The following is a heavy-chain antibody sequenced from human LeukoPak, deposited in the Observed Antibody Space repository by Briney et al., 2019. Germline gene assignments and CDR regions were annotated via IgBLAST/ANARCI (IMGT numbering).Heavy chain of an antibody. CDR2: IYSGGGT. CDR3: ARDSGGSYYEY. CDR1: GFTVSSNY. V-gene: IGHV3-53*01. Sequence: QSGGSLRLSCAASGFTVSSNYMSRVRQAPGKGLEWVSVIYSGGGTYYADSVKGRFTISRDNSKNTLYLQMNSLRAEDTAVYYCARDSGGSYYEYWGQGTLVTVSS. J-gene: IGHJ4*02. D-gene: IGHD3-10*01.